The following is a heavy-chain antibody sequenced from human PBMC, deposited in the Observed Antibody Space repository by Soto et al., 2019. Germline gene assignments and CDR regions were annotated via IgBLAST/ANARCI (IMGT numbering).Heavy chain of an antibody. CDR3: ARGPITQTSFIDH. V-gene: IGHV3-30-3*01. CDR2: ISYDGGNQ. J-gene: IGHJ4*02. D-gene: IGHD1-20*01. Sequence: GGSLRLSCEASGFTFSSYPMHWVRQAPGKGLEWVTVISYDGGNQYYADSVKGRFTISRDNSKDTLYLQMHSLRSDDTAVYFCARGPITQTSFIDHWGQGTLVTVSS. CDR1: GFTFSSYP.